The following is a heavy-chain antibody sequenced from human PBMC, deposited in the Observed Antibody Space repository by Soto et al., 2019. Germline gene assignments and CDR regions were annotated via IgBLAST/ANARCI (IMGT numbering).Heavy chain of an antibody. CDR2: ISSSGSTI. CDR3: ARYFRGSGRYFFDY. Sequence: GGSLRLSCAASGFTFSDYYMSWIRQAPGKGLEWVSYISSSGSTIYYADSVKGRFTISRDNAKDSLYLQMNSLRGEDTAVYYCARYFRGSGRYFFDYWGQGTLVTVSS. J-gene: IGHJ4*02. V-gene: IGHV3-11*01. D-gene: IGHD6-19*01. CDR1: GFTFSDYY.